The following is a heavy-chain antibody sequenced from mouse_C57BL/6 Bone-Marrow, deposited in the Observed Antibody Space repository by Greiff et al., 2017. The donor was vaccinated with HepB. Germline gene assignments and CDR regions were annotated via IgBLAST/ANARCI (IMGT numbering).Heavy chain of an antibody. CDR3: AREGLKYYFDY. Sequence: QVQLQQSGAELARPGASVKLSCKASGYTFTSYGISWVKQRTGQGLEWIGEIYPRSGNTYYNEKFKGKATLTADKSSSSAYMELRSLTSEDSAVYFCAREGLKYYFDYWGQGTTLTVSS. V-gene: IGHV1-81*01. J-gene: IGHJ2*01. CDR1: GYTFTSYG. D-gene: IGHD1-3*01. CDR2: IYPRSGNT.